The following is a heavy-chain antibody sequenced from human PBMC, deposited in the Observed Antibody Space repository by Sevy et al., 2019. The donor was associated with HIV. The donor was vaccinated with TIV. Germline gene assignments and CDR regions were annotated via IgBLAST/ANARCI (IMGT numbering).Heavy chain of an antibody. Sequence: ASVKVSCRASGFMFSRSAVQWVRQAPGQGLEWIGWIVVGSGNTYSAQEFQDRVTFTRDMSTSTAYMELSSLRFDDTAVYFCAAEGRGNVTGHRYFDLWGRGTLVTVSS. D-gene: IGHD1-1*01. J-gene: IGHJ2*01. CDR2: IVVGSGNT. V-gene: IGHV1-58*01. CDR1: GFMFSRSA. CDR3: AAEGRGNVTGHRYFDL.